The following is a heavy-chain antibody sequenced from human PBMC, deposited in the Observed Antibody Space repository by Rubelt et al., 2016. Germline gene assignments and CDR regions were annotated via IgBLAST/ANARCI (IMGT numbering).Heavy chain of an antibody. J-gene: IGHJ4*02. Sequence: GGGLVQPGRSLRLSCAASGFTLDDYAMHWVRQAPGKGLEWVSGISWNSGSIGYADSVKGRFTISRDNAKNSLYLQMNSLRAEDTAVYYCARVNYDFWSGYYSGTDYWGQGTLVTVSS. CDR3: ARVNYDFWSGYYSGTDY. CDR1: GFTLDDYA. CDR2: ISWNSGSI. V-gene: IGHV3-9*01. D-gene: IGHD3-3*01.